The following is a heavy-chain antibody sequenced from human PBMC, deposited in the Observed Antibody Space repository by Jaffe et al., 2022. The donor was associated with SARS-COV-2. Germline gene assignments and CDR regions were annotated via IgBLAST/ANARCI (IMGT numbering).Heavy chain of an antibody. V-gene: IGHV4-59*01. Sequence: QVQLQESGPGLVKPSETLSLTCTVSGGSISSYYWSWIRQPPGKGLEWIGYIYYSGSTNYNPSLKSRVTISVDTSKNQFSLKLSSVTAADTAVYYCARVGGPTPITMVRGVNNAFDPWGQGTLVTVSS. CDR2: IYYSGST. CDR3: ARVGGPTPITMVRGVNNAFDP. D-gene: IGHD3-10*01. J-gene: IGHJ5*02. CDR1: GGSISSYY.